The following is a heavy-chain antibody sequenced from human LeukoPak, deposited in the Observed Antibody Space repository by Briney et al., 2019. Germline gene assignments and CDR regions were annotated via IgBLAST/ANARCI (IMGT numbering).Heavy chain of an antibody. V-gene: IGHV4-61*01. CDR3: ARENRATAGLDAFAI. J-gene: IGHJ3*02. Sequence: SETLSLTCTVSGGSVTSGNYYWSWIRQPPGKGLEWIGYIYYSGSTNYNPSLKSRVTMSLDTSKNQFSLKLSSVTAADTALYYCARENRATAGLDAFAIWGQGTMVIASS. CDR2: IYYSGST. CDR1: GGSVTSGNYY. D-gene: IGHD6-13*01.